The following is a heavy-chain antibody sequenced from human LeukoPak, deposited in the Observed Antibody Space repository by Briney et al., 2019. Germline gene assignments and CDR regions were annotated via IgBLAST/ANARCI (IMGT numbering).Heavy chain of an antibody. J-gene: IGHJ4*02. CDR3: ARDQYDTWSRRGNFDS. Sequence: GGSLRLSCAASGFTFSSYWMSWVRQAPGKGLEWVANINKDGGEKYYVDSVKGRFTISRDNAKNSLYLQMNSLRAEDTAVFYCARDQYDTWSRRGNFDSWGQGTLVIVSS. CDR1: GFTFSSYW. V-gene: IGHV3-7*03. D-gene: IGHD3-3*01. CDR2: INKDGGEK.